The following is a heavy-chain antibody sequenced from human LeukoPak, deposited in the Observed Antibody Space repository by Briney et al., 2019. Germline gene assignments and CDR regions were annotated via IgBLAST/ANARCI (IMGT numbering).Heavy chain of an antibody. V-gene: IGHV3-23*01. CDR3: AKDSGYDYMDS. Sequence: GVSLRLSCEASGFTFKDYSMTWVRQAPGKGLEWVSSITGLGGSTFYADSVKGRFIVSRDNSKNTFYLQMNSLRVEDTAVYYCAKDSGYDYMDSWGQGTLVTVSS. CDR2: ITGLGGST. CDR1: GFTFKDYS. J-gene: IGHJ4*02. D-gene: IGHD5-12*01.